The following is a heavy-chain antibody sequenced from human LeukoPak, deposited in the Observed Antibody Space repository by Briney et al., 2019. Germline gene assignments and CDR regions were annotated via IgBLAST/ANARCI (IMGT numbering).Heavy chain of an antibody. V-gene: IGHV3-30*04. Sequence: GGSLRLSCAASGFTFDNYAMSWVRQAPGKGLEWVAVISYDGSNKYYADSVKGRFTISRDNSKNTLYLQMNSLRAEDTAVYYCARGTYSSSWYQGVDYWGQGTLVTVSS. J-gene: IGHJ4*02. CDR1: GFTFDNYA. CDR3: ARGTYSSSWYQGVDY. CDR2: ISYDGSNK. D-gene: IGHD6-13*01.